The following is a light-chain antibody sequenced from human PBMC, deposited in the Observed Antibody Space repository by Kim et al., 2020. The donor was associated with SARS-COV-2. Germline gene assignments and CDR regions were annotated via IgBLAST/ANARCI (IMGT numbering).Light chain of an antibody. CDR3: QRRFNWPIT. CDR2: DTF. V-gene: IGKV3-11*01. CDR1: RSVRRS. Sequence: LSTERSATLLCRTNRSVRRSLSLYQQKPGQAPWLLIYDTFNRATGIPARFSGSGSGTDYTLTINSLEPEDFAVYYCQRRFNWPITFGQGTRLEIK. J-gene: IGKJ5*01.